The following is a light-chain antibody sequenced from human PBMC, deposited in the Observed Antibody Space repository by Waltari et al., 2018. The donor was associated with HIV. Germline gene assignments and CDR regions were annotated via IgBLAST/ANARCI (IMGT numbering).Light chain of an antibody. CDR3: QQYKSYPFT. J-gene: IGKJ4*01. CDR1: QDISGS. Sequence: DIQMTQSPSSLSASVGDRVTITCRASQDISGSLTWFQQKPGKAPKPLIYPASTLQSGVPSKFSGSASGTDFTLTISRLQPDDFATYYCQQYKSYPFTFGGGTKVEI. V-gene: IGKV1-16*02. CDR2: PAS.